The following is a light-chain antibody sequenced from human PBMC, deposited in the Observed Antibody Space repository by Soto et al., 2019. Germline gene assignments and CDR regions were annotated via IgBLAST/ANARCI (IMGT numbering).Light chain of an antibody. Sequence: EIALTQSQGTLSLSPGERATLSWGASQSVRSNLAWYQQKPGQAPRLLIYDASKRATGIPARFSVSGFGTDYTLTISSIEPEDFAVYDCQHRSEWRTFGQGTKVDI. CDR3: QHRSEWRT. V-gene: IGKV3-11*01. J-gene: IGKJ1*01. CDR1: QSVRSN. CDR2: DAS.